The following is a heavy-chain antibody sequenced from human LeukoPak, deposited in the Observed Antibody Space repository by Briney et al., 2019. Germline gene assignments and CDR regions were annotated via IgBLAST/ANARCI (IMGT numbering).Heavy chain of an antibody. J-gene: IGHJ4*02. CDR1: GFTFSSYG. CDR2: IRYDGSNK. CDR3: ARTYYYDSSGYYPVGYFDY. D-gene: IGHD3-22*01. V-gene: IGHV3-30*02. Sequence: GGSLRLSCAASGFTFSSYGMHWVRQAPGKGLEWVAFIRYDGSNKYYADSVKGRFTISRDNSKNTLYLQMNSLRAEDTAVYYCARTYYYDSSGYYPVGYFDYWGQGTLVTVSS.